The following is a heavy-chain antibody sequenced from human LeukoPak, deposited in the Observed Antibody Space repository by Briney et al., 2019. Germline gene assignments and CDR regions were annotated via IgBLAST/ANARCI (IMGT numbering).Heavy chain of an antibody. CDR2: FDPEDGET. CDR1: GYTLTELS. J-gene: IGHJ4*02. CDR3: ATTIRFLEWRRLDY. D-gene: IGHD3-3*01. V-gene: IGHV1-24*01. Sequence: ASVKVSCRVSGYTLTELSMHWVRQAPGKGLEWMGGFDPEDGETIYAQTFQGRVTMTENTSTDTAYMELSRLRSEDTAVYYCATTIRFLEWRRLDYWGQGTLVTVSS.